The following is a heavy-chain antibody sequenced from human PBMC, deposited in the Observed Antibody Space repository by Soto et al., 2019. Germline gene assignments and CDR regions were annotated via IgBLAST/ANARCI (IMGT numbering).Heavy chain of an antibody. CDR1: GYTLTELS. CDR3: VGRTIFGLTNWFDP. Sequence: GASVKVSCKVSGYTLTELSMHWVRQAPGKGLEWMGGFDPEDGETIYAQKFQGRVTMTEDTSTDTAYMELSSLRSEDTALYYCVGRTIFGLTNWFDPWGQGALVTVS. J-gene: IGHJ5*02. D-gene: IGHD3-3*01. CDR2: FDPEDGET. V-gene: IGHV1-24*01.